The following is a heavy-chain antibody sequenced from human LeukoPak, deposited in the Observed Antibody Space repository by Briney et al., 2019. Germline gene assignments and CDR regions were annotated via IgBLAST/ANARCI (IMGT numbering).Heavy chain of an antibody. CDR2: IISSSSAI. Sequence: PGGSLRLSCAASGFTFSSYSMNWVRQAPGKGLEWVSYIISSSSAIYYADSVKGRFTISRDNAKNSLYLQMNSLRAEDTAVYYCARVPYSSGWYYFDYWGQRTLVTVSS. J-gene: IGHJ4*02. CDR3: ARVPYSSGWYYFDY. V-gene: IGHV3-48*01. CDR1: GFTFSSYS. D-gene: IGHD6-19*01.